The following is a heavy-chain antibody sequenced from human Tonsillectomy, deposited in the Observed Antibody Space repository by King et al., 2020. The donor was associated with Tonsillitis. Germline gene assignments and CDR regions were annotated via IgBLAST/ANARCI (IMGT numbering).Heavy chain of an antibody. J-gene: IGHJ4*02. V-gene: IGHV3-9*01. CDR3: TKGASVRSGWYFDC. D-gene: IGHD6-19*01. CDR2: ISWSSGSV. Sequence: VQLVESGGGLVQPGRSLRLSCAASGFTFDDHAMHWVRQAPGKGLEWVSGISWSSGSVDYADSVKGRFTISRDNAKNSLYLQMNSLRTEDTALYYCTKGASVRSGWYFDCWGQGTLVTVSS. CDR1: GFTFDDHA.